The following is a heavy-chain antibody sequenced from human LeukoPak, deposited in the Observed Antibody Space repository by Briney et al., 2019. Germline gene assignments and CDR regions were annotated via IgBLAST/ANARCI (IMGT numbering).Heavy chain of an antibody. CDR3: ARDCTNGVCFGFDY. CDR2: ISSSSSYI. Sequence: GGSLILSCAASGFTFSSYAMTWVRQAPGKGLEWVSSISSSSSYIYYADSVKGRFTISRDNAKNSLYLQMSSLRAEDTAVYYCARDCTNGVCFGFDYWGQGTLVTVSS. CDR1: GFTFSSYA. D-gene: IGHD2-8*01. V-gene: IGHV3-21*01. J-gene: IGHJ4*02.